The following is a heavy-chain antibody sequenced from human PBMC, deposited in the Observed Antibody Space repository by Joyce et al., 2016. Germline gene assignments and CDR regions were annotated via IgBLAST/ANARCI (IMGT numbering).Heavy chain of an antibody. D-gene: IGHD6-13*01. Sequence: QLQLQESGPGLVKPSETLSLTCAVSGGSISSNSYFWGWIRLPPGRGLDGIGSIYYSGATYYNPSLKSRVTISVDTSNNQFSLKLSSVTAADTAVYYCVRQVAAAGSFNWFDPWGQGTLVTVSS. V-gene: IGHV4-39*01. CDR3: VRQVAAAGSFNWFDP. J-gene: IGHJ5*02. CDR1: GGSISSNSYF. CDR2: IYYSGAT.